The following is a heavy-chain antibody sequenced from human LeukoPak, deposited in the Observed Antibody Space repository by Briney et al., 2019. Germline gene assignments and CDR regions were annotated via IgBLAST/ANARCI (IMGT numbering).Heavy chain of an antibody. CDR3: ARDPGGSYYDY. CDR2: IYHSGST. J-gene: IGHJ4*02. D-gene: IGHD1-26*01. CDR1: GYFISSGYY. V-gene: IGHV4-38-2*02. Sequence: NPSETLSLTCTVSGYFISSGYYWGWIRQPPGKGLEWIGSIYHSGSTYYNPSLKSRVTISVDTSKNQFSLKLSSVTAADTAVYYCARDPGGSYYDYWGQGTLVTVSS.